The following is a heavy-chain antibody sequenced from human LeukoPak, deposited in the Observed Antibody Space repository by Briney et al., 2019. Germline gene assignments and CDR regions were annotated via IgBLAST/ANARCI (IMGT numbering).Heavy chain of an antibody. V-gene: IGHV3-23*01. J-gene: IGHJ4*02. CDR3: AKAGRGGSGWYIDY. D-gene: IGHD6-19*01. CDR1: GFTFSNAW. CDR2: ISGSGGST. Sequence: GGSLRLSCAASGFTFSNAWMSWVRQAPGKGLEWVSAISGSGGSTYYADSVKGRFTISRDNSKNTLYLQMNSLRAEDTAVYYCAKAGRGGSGWYIDYWGQGTLVTVSS.